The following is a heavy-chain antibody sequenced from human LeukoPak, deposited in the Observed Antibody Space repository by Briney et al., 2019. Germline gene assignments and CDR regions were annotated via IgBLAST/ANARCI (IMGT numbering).Heavy chain of an antibody. CDR3: ARIPGYSSGWIDWYFDL. CDR2: INHSGST. J-gene: IGHJ2*01. V-gene: IGHV4-34*01. D-gene: IGHD6-19*01. CDR1: GGSFSGYY. Sequence: SETLSLTCAVYGGSFSGYYWSWIRQPPGKGLEWIGEINHSGSTNYNPSPKSRVTISVDTSKNQFSLKLSSVTAADTAVYYCARIPGYSSGWIDWYFDLWGRGTLVTVSS.